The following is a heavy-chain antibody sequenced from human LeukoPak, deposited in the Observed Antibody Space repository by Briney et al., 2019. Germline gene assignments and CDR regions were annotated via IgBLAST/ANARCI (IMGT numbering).Heavy chain of an antibody. V-gene: IGHV3-48*01. Sequence: GGSLRLSCAASGFTFRSYSMNWVRQAPGKGLEWVSYISSSSSTIYYADSVKGRFTISRDNAKNSLYLQMNSLRAEDTAVYYCAGFERGYAYDYWGQGTLVTVSS. CDR2: ISSSSSTI. CDR3: AGFERGYAYDY. J-gene: IGHJ4*02. CDR1: GFTFRSYS. D-gene: IGHD3-16*01.